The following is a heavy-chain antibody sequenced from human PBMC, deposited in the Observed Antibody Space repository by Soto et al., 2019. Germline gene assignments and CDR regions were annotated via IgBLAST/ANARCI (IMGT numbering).Heavy chain of an antibody. CDR1: GGTFNWYG. D-gene: IGHD1-1*01. CDR3: ARTISERQLDTWFTY. Sequence: SVKVSCKASGGTFNWYGITWVRQAPGQGLEWMGGIIPILTTAKYAQKFQGRLTFTADESTSTAYMELSSLRSEDTAVYYCARTISERQLDTWFTYWGRGTMVTVYS. J-gene: IGHJ4*02. V-gene: IGHV1-69*13. CDR2: IIPILTTA.